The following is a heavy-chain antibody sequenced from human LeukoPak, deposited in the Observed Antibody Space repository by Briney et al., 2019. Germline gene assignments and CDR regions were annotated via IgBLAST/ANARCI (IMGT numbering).Heavy chain of an antibody. CDR2: IYTNGWT. D-gene: IGHD6-19*01. CDR3: ARGSGWNAFDP. J-gene: IGHJ5*02. Sequence: SQTLSLTCTVSAGTINTDLYYWTWIRQPAGKGLEWIGRIYTNGWTDYNPSLKSRVTMSVDTSKNQFSLELSFVTSADTALYYCARGSGWNAFDPWGQGTLVTVSS. CDR1: AGTINTDLYY. V-gene: IGHV4-61*02.